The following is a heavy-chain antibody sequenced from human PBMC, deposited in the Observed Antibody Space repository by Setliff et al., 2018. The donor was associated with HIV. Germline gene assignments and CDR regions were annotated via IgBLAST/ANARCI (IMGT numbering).Heavy chain of an antibody. V-gene: IGHV3-21*01. CDR2: ISYGSTYI. CDR3: ARSGGIGNYHWDV. CDR1: GFTFSSYC. Sequence: GGSLRLSCVASGFTFSSYCMDWFRRAPGKGLEWVSSISYGSTYIYQSDSVRGRFTISRDDAKKSLYLQMNSLGAEDTAVYYCARSGGIGNYHWDVWGKGTTVTVSS. J-gene: IGHJ6*03. D-gene: IGHD3-16*01.